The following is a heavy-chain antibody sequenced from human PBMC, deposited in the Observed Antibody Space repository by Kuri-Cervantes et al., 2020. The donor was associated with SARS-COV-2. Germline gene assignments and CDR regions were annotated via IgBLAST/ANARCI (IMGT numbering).Heavy chain of an antibody. V-gene: IGHV1-18*01. CDR3: ARGRFNWNDGSYYFDY. CDR2: ISAYNGNT. D-gene: IGHD1-1*01. J-gene: IGHJ4*02. CDR1: GYTFTSYG. Sequence: ASVNVSCKASGYTFTSYGISWVRQAPGQGLEWMGWISAYNGNTNYAQKLQGRVTMTTDTSTSTAYMELRSLRSDDTAVYYCARGRFNWNDGSYYFDYWGQGTLVTVSS.